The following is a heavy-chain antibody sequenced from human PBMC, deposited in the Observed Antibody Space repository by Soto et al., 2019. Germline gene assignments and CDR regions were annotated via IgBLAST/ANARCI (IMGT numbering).Heavy chain of an antibody. CDR3: ARDLEWEPKYYFDY. D-gene: IGHD1-26*01. CDR2: ISAYNGNT. CDR1: GYTFTSYG. J-gene: IGHJ4*02. V-gene: IGHV1-18*01. Sequence: GASVKVSCKASGYTFTSYGISWVRQAPGQGLEWMGWISAYNGNTNYAQKLQGRVTMTTDTSTSTAYMELRSLRSYDTAVYYCARDLEWEPKYYFDYWGQGTLVTVSS.